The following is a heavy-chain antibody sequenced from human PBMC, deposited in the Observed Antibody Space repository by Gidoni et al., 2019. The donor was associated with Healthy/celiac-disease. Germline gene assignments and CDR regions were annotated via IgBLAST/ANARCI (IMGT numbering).Heavy chain of an antibody. Sequence: EVQLVESGGGLVKPGGSLRLSCAASGFTFSNAWMNWVRQAPGKGLEWVGRIKSKTDGGTTDYAAPVKGRFTISRDDSKNTLYLQMNSLKTEDTAVYYCTTEDSSGYYYVRRIGAFDIWGQGTMVTVSS. CDR3: TTEDSSGYYYVRRIGAFDI. V-gene: IGHV3-15*07. CDR2: IKSKTDGGTT. J-gene: IGHJ3*02. D-gene: IGHD3-22*01. CDR1: GFTFSNAW.